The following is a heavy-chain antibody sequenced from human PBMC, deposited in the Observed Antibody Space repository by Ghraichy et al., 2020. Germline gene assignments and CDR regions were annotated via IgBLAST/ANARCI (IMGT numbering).Heavy chain of an antibody. V-gene: IGHV3-48*03. CDR1: GFTFSSYE. J-gene: IGHJ6*02. Sequence: GGSLRLSCAASGFTFSSYEMNWVRQAPGKGLEWVSYISSSGSTIYYADSVKGRFTISRDNAKNSLYLQMNSLRAEDTAVYYCAPPLGRSSGWYDAYYYGMDVWGQGTTVTVSS. D-gene: IGHD6-19*01. CDR3: APPLGRSSGWYDAYYYGMDV. CDR2: ISSSGSTI.